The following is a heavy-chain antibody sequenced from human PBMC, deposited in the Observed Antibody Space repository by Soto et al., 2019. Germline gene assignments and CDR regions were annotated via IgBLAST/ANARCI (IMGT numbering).Heavy chain of an antibody. J-gene: IGHJ4*02. CDR2: IYYNGDT. D-gene: IGHD6-19*01. Sequence: SETLSLTCSVSGDSMIGNYWTWIRQPPGKGLEWIGEIYYNGDTNYGPSLKSRVTISVDMSRNQFSLDLNSVTAADTAMYYCARLSRLTPTVSSTGWPYFFDYWGQGALVTVSS. CDR1: GDSMIGNY. V-gene: IGHV4-59*08. CDR3: ARLSRLTPTVSSTGWPYFFDY.